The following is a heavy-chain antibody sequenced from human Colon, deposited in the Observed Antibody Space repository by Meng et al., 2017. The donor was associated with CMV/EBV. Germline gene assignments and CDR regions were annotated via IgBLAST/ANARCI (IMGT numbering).Heavy chain of an antibody. V-gene: IGHV1-2*02. CDR2: INPNNGAT. CDR3: ATWAGYGGSDKWSEYSAWNPPYDF. J-gene: IGHJ4*02. Sequence: ASVKVSCKVSGSTFTGYYIHWTRRAPGQGLEWMGWINPNNGATSYAQKFQGRVAMTRDTSLNTGYMELNRLTSDDTAVYHCATWAGYGGSDKWSEYSAWNPPYDFWGRGTLVTVSS. D-gene: IGHD4-23*01. CDR1: GSTFTGYY.